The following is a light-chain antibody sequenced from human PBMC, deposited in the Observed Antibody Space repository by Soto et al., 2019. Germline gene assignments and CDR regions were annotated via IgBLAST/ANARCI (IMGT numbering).Light chain of an antibody. CDR1: GSNIGNNY. Sequence: QSVLTQPPSASGTPGQRVTISCSGSGSNIGNNYVHWYQQVPGTAPKLLIYRNGQRPSGVPDRFSGSKSGTSASLAISGLRSEDEADYYCAAWDDGLRVLFGGGTKLTVL. CDR3: AAWDDGLRVL. V-gene: IGLV1-47*01. J-gene: IGLJ2*01. CDR2: RNG.